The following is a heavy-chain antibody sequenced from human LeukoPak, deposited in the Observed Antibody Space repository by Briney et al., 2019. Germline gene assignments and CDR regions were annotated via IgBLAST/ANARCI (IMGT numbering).Heavy chain of an antibody. CDR3: ATRLVLGWYSSGWYLEY. CDR2: VSGTGSST. J-gene: IGHJ4*02. Sequence: GGSLRLSCAASGVTFSSYGMSWVRQAPGKGLEWVSAVSGTGSSTYYADSVKGRFTISRDNSKNMLYLQMNSLRAEDTAVYYCATRLVLGWYSSGWYLEYWGQGTLVTVSS. D-gene: IGHD6-19*01. V-gene: IGHV3-23*01. CDR1: GVTFSSYG.